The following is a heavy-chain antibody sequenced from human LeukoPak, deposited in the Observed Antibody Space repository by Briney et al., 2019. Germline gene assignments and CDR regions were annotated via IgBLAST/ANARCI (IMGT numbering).Heavy chain of an antibody. CDR2: IKKQRSDS. D-gene: IGHD3-22*01. V-gene: IGHV3-7*03. CDR3: AKDIPNYYDSSGYNYYYGMDV. CDR1: GFTVNDYW. J-gene: IGHJ6*02. Sequence: PGGSLRLSCTASGFTVNDYWMSWVRQAPGKGLEWVANIKKQRSDSLYVDSVKGRFTISRDNAKNSVFLQMNSLRAEDTAVYYCAKDIPNYYDSSGYNYYYGMDVWGQGTTVTVSS.